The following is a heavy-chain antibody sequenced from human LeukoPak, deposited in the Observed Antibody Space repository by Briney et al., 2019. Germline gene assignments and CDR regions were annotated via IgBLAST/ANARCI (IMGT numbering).Heavy chain of an antibody. V-gene: IGHV3-23*01. J-gene: IGHJ4*02. CDR2: ISGSGGST. CDR1: GFTFSSYA. Sequence: GGSLRLSCAASGFTFSSYAMSWVRQAPGKGLEWVSAISGSGGSTYYADSVKGRFTISRDNSKNTLYLQMNSLRAEDTAVYYCARDSAAAGSFDYWGQGTLVTVSS. D-gene: IGHD6-13*01. CDR3: ARDSAAAGSFDY.